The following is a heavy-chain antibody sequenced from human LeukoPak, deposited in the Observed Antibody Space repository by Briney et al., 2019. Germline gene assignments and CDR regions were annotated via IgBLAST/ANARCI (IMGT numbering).Heavy chain of an antibody. V-gene: IGHV3-13*01. CDR3: ARAAKGYCSGGSCYYYGMDV. CDR2: IGTAGDT. D-gene: IGHD2-15*01. Sequence: TGGSLRLSCAASGFTFSSYDVHWVRHATGKGLEWVSAIGTAGDTYYPGSVKGRFTISRENAKNSLYLQMNSLRAGDTAVYYCARAAKGYCSGGSCYYYGMDVWGQGTTVTVSS. CDR1: GFTFSSYD. J-gene: IGHJ6*02.